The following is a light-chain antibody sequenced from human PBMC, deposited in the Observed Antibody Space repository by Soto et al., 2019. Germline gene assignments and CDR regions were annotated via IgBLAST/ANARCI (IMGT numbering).Light chain of an antibody. CDR3: QTWATGIRV. V-gene: IGLV4-69*01. CDR2: LNSDGSH. J-gene: IGLJ3*02. CDR1: SGHSSYA. Sequence: QLVLTQSPSVSASLGASVKLTCTLSSGHSSYAIAWHQQQPEKGPRYLMKLNSDGSHNKGDGIPDRFSGSSSGAERYLTISSLQSEDEADYYCQTWATGIRVFGGGTKLTVL.